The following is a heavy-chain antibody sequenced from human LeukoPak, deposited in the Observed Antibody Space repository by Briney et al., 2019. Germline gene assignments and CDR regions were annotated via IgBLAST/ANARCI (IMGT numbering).Heavy chain of an antibody. CDR3: ARSNQAAAGTVKWFDP. J-gene: IGHJ5*02. V-gene: IGHV1-3*01. D-gene: IGHD6-13*01. Sequence: GASVKVSCKASGYTFTSYAMHWVRQAPGQRLEWMGWINAGNGNTKYSQKFQGRVTITRDTSASTAYMELSSLRSEDTAVYYCARSNQAAAGTVKWFDPWGQGTLVTVSS. CDR1: GYTFTSYA. CDR2: INAGNGNT.